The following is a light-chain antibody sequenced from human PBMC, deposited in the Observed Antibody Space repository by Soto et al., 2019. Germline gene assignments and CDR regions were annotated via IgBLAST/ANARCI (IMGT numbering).Light chain of an antibody. CDR1: NIGSKS. CDR3: QVWDSSGDHYV. Sequence: SYELTQPPSVSVAPGQTARITCGGTNIGSKSVHWYQQKPGQAPVLVVYDDTDRPSGIPERFSGSNSGNTATLTISRVEAGDDADYYCQVWDSSGDHYVFGTGTKLTVL. V-gene: IGLV3-21*02. CDR2: DDT. J-gene: IGLJ1*01.